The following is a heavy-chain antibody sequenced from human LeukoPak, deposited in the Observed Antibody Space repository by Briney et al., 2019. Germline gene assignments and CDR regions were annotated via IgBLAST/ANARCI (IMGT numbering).Heavy chain of an antibody. CDR1: GFTFSSYW. CDR3: ARDEGGYSGYDQSLFDY. CDR2: IKQDGSGK. D-gene: IGHD5-12*01. J-gene: IGHJ4*02. Sequence: GGSLRLSCAASGFTFSSYWMSWVRQAPGKGLEWVANIKQDGSGKNYVDSVKGRFTISRDNAKNSLYLQMNSLRAEDTAVYYCARDEGGYSGYDQSLFDYWGQGTLVTVSS. V-gene: IGHV3-7*01.